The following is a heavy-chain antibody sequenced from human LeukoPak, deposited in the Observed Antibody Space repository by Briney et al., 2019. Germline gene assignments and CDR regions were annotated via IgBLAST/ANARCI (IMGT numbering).Heavy chain of an antibody. D-gene: IGHD6-13*01. V-gene: IGHV1-2*06. J-gene: IGHJ5*02. CDR1: GYTFTGYY. CDR3: ASLAAAATNWFDP. Sequence: GASVKVSRKASGYTFTGYYMHWVRQAPGQGLEWMGRINPNSGGTNYAQKFQGRVTMTRDTSISTAYMELSRLRSDDTAVYYCASLAAAATNWFDPWGQGTLVTVSS. CDR2: INPNSGGT.